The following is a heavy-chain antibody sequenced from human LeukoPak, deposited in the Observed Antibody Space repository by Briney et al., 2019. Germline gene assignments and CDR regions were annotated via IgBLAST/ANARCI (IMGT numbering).Heavy chain of an antibody. Sequence: PSETLSLTCTVSGASINTIDYSWGWIRQPAGEGLEWIGNVYYGGTTHYTPSLRSRVTISVDTSTNQFSLQLISLTAADTAVYFCARFPYTTLTGHSQCYFDHWGRGTQVTVSS. CDR1: GASINTIDYS. J-gene: IGHJ2*01. D-gene: IGHD3-9*01. V-gene: IGHV4-39*01. CDR3: ARFPYTTLTGHSQCYFDH. CDR2: VYYGGTT.